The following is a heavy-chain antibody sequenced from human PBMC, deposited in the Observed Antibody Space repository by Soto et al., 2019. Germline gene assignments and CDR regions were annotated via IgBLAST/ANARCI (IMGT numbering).Heavy chain of an antibody. CDR3: ARVSSRGSSSSSYYFDY. CDR1: GGTFSSYA. D-gene: IGHD6-6*01. CDR2: IIPIFGTA. Sequence: GASVKVSCKASGGTFSSYAISWVRQAPGQGLEWMGGIIPIFGTANYAQKFQGRVTITADGSTSTAYMELSSLRSEDTAVYYCARVSSRGSSSSSYYFDYWGQGTLVTVSS. V-gene: IGHV1-69*13. J-gene: IGHJ4*02.